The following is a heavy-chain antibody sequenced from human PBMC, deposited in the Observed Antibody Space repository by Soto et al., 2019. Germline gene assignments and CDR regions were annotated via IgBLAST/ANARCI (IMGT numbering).Heavy chain of an antibody. CDR2: ISYDGSNK. V-gene: IGHV3-30-3*01. J-gene: IGHJ6*02. CDR1: GFTFSSYA. D-gene: IGHD5-12*01. CDR3: ARTVEMATTKGYYYYYYGMDV. Sequence: GGSLRLSCAASGFTFSSYAMHWVRQAPGKGLEWVAVISYDGSNKYYADSVKGRFTISRDNSKNTLYLQMNSLRAEDTAVYYCARTVEMATTKGYYYYYYGMDVWGQGTTVTVSS.